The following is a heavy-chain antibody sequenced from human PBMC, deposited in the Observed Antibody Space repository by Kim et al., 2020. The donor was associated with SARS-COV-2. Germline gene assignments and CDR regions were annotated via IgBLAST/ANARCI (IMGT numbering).Heavy chain of an antibody. Sequence: LKSRVTISVDTSNNQFSLKLSSVTAADTAVYYCARLNYYDSSGYYEFDYWGQGTLVTVSS. V-gene: IGHV4-39*01. J-gene: IGHJ4*02. CDR3: ARLNYYDSSGYYEFDY. D-gene: IGHD3-22*01.